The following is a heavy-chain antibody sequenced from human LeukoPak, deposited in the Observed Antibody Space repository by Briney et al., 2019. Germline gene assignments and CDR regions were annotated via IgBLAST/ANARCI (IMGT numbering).Heavy chain of an antibody. CDR2: IYYSGST. Sequence: SETLSLTCTVSGGSISSYYWSWIRQPPGKGLEWIGSIYYSGSTYYNPSLKSRVTISVDTSKNQFSLKLSSVTAADTAVYYCARGGTTVTSFDYWGQGTLVTVSS. CDR1: GGSISSYY. J-gene: IGHJ4*02. CDR3: ARGGTTVTSFDY. D-gene: IGHD4-17*01. V-gene: IGHV4-59*12.